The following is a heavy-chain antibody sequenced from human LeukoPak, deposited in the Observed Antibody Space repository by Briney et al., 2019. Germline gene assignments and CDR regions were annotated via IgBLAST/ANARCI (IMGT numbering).Heavy chain of an antibody. D-gene: IGHD3-22*01. Sequence: ASVKVSCKASGYIFTSNGINWLRQAPGQGLEWMGWISPYNGNTKYAQKFQGRVTMSTDTSTSTAYMELRSLRSDDTAVYYCARDSSGFRTGPATSDPWGQGTLVTVSS. V-gene: IGHV1-18*01. J-gene: IGHJ5*02. CDR2: ISPYNGNT. CDR3: ARDSSGFRTGPATSDP. CDR1: GYIFTSNG.